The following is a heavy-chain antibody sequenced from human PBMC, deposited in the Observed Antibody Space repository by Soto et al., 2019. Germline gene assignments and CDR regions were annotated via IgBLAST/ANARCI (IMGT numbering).Heavy chain of an antibody. CDR1: GGSISSSSYY. J-gene: IGHJ4*02. D-gene: IGHD6-19*01. CDR2: IYYSGST. CDR3: AISSNTVAGIDY. V-gene: IGHV4-39*01. Sequence: QLQLQESGPGLVKPSETLSLTCTVSGGSISSSSYYWGWIRQPPGKGLEWIGSIYYSGSTYYNSSLKSRVTISVDTSKNQFSLKLSSVTAADTAVYYCAISSNTVAGIDYWGQGTLVTVSS.